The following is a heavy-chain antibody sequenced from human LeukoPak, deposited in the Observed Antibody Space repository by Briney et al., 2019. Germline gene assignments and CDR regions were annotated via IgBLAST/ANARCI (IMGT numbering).Heavy chain of an antibody. V-gene: IGHV1-2*02. J-gene: IGHJ4*02. Sequence: ASVKVSCKASGCTFTDYYMHWVRQAPGQGLEWMGWINPHSGGTNYAQKFQGRVTMTRDTSISTVYMEVSRLRSDDTAVYYCARDSSYSSSLYYFEYWGQGTLVTVSS. CDR2: INPHSGGT. CDR3: ARDSSYSSSLYYFEY. D-gene: IGHD6-6*01. CDR1: GCTFTDYY.